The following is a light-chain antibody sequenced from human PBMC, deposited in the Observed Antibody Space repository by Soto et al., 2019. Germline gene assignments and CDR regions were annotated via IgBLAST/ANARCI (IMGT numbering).Light chain of an antibody. J-gene: IGKJ4*01. CDR2: GAS. CDR3: QQDNKWPPVT. Sequence: EVVMTQSPAPLFLSPGEGVTPSFRARQTISNDLAWYQQKPGQAPRLLIYGASTRATGVPARFSGGGSGTEFTLTISSLQSEDFAFYYCQQDNKWPPVTFGGGTKVDIK. CDR1: QTISND. V-gene: IGKV3-15*01.